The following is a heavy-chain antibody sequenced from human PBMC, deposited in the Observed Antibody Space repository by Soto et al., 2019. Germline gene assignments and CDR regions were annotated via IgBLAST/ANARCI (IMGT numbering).Heavy chain of an antibody. V-gene: IGHV4-61*01. CDR3: AKFVRSCSATTCSTRADV. Sequence: SETLSLTCTVSGGFVNSDTHSWGWIRQTPGKRQEWIGFIYTGGSTKNPSLRSRVTMSVDTSKNQFSLKLRSVIVADTAVYHCAKFVRSCSATTCSTRADVWGQGITVTVSS. D-gene: IGHD2-2*01. CDR1: GGFVNSDTHS. CDR2: IYTGGST. J-gene: IGHJ6*02.